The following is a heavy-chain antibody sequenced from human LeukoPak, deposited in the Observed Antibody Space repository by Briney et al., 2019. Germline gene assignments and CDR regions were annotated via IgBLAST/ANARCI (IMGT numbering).Heavy chain of an antibody. J-gene: IGHJ4*02. CDR2: IYYSGST. CDR3: ARAGFRDDY. CDR1: GGSISSSSYY. V-gene: IGHV4-39*07. Sequence: AETLPLTCTVSGGSISSSSYYWGWIRQPPGKGLEWIGSIYYSGSTYYNPSLKSRVTISVDTSKNQFSLKLSSVTAADTAVYYCARAGFRDDYCGQGTLVTVSS. D-gene: IGHD3-10*01.